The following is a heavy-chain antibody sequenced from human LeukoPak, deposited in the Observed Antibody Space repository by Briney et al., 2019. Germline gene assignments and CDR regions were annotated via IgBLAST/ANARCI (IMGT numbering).Heavy chain of an antibody. CDR2: IGTAGDT. V-gene: IGHV3-13*04. CDR1: GFTFSSYD. D-gene: IGHD6-13*01. CDR3: GRDGGRGSWGGFDY. J-gene: IGHJ4*02. Sequence: PGGSLRLSCAASGFTFSSYDMHWVRQATGKGLEWVSAIGTAGDTYYPGSGKGRFTISRENAKNSLYLQMNSLRAGDTAVYYCGRDGGRGSWGGFDYWGQGTLVTVSS.